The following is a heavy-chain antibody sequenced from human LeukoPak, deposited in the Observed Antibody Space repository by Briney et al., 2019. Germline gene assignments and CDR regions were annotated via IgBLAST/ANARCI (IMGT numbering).Heavy chain of an antibody. V-gene: IGHV4-39*01. Sequence: SETLSLTCTVSVGSISSSSYYSGWIRQPPGKGLEWIGSIYYSGSTYYNPSLKSRVTISVDTSTNQLSLKLSSVTAADPAVYYCASTWIQLEDWYFDLWGRGTLVTVSS. CDR2: IYYSGST. CDR3: ASTWIQLEDWYFDL. J-gene: IGHJ2*01. CDR1: VGSISSSSYY. D-gene: IGHD5-18*01.